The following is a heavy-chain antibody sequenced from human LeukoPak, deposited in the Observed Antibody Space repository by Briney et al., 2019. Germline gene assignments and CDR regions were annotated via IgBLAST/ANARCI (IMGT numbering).Heavy chain of an antibody. D-gene: IGHD3-22*01. CDR3: ARESMIVVVDY. Sequence: GGSLRLSCAASGFTFSSYAMHWVRQAPGKGLEWVAVISYDGSNKYYADSVKGRFTISRDNSKNSLYLQMNSLRAEDTAVYYCARESMIVVVDYWGQGTLVTVSS. CDR2: ISYDGSNK. J-gene: IGHJ4*02. CDR1: GFTFSSYA. V-gene: IGHV3-30-3*01.